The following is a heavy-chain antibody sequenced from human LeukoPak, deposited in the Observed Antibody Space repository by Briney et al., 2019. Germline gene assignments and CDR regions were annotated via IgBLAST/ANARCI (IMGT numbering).Heavy chain of an antibody. Sequence: GGSLRLSCAASGFTFSSYAMSWVRQAPGKGLVWVSAISGSGGSTYYADSVKGRFTISRDNSKNTLYLQMNSLRAEDTAVYYCGKGGFFNWLKPWGEGALVSVSS. J-gene: IGHJ5*02. V-gene: IGHV3-23*01. CDR3: GKGGFFNWLKP. CDR2: ISGSGGST. CDR1: GFTFSSYA. D-gene: IGHD3-16*01.